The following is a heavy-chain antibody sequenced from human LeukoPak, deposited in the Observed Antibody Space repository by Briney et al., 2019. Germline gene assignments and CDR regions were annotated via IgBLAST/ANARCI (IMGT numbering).Heavy chain of an antibody. CDR1: GFTFSSYW. J-gene: IGHJ4*02. D-gene: IGHD3-22*01. CDR2: IKQDGSEK. CDR3: ASNYYDSSGYYYTIDY. V-gene: IGHV3-7*03. Sequence: AGGSLRLSCAASGFTFSSYWMSWVRQAPGKGLEWVANIKQDGSEKYYVDSVKGRFTISRDSSKNTLYLQMNSLRAEDTAVYYCASNYYDSSGYYYTIDYWGQGTLVTVSS.